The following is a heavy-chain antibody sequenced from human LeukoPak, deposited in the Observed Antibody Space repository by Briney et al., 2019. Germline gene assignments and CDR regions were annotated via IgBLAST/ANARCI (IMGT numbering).Heavy chain of an antibody. D-gene: IGHD1/OR15-1a*01. CDR2: MNPNSGNT. CDR1: GYTFTSYD. Sequence: ASVKVSCKASGYTFTSYDINWVRQATGQGLEWMGWMNPNSGNTGYAQKFQGRVTMTEDTSTDTAYMELSSLRSEDTAVYYCATDNPPKQNYYYYMDVWGKGTTVTVSS. CDR3: ATDNPPKQNYYYYMDV. J-gene: IGHJ6*03. V-gene: IGHV1-8*01.